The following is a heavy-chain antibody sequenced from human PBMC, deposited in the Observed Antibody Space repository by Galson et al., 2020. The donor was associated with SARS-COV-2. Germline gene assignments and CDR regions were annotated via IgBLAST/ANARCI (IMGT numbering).Heavy chain of an antibody. J-gene: IGHJ3*02. D-gene: IGHD5-18*01. CDR3: ARGTLDTAMDDAFDI. CDR2: ISYDGSNK. Sequence: GGSLRLSCAASGFTFSSYAMHWVRQSPGKGLEWVAVISYDGSNKYYADSVKGRFTISRDNAKNSLYLQMNSLRAGDTAVYYCARGTLDTAMDDAFDIWGQGTMVTVSS. V-gene: IGHV3-30*14. CDR1: GFTFSSYA.